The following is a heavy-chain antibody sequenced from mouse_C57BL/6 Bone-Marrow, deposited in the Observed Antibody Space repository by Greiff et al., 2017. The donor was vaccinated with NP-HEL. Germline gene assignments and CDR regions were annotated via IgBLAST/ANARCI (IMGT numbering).Heavy chain of an antibody. CDR1: GYTFTSYW. CDR3: TRGGTTVVDPYFDY. Sequence: VQLQQSGTVLARPGASVKMSCKTSGYTFTSYWMHWVKQRPGQGLEWIGAIYPGNSDTSYNQKFKGKAKLTAVTSASTAYMELSSLTNEDSAVYYCTRGGTTVVDPYFDYWGQGTTLTVSS. V-gene: IGHV1-5*01. CDR2: IYPGNSDT. D-gene: IGHD1-1*01. J-gene: IGHJ2*01.